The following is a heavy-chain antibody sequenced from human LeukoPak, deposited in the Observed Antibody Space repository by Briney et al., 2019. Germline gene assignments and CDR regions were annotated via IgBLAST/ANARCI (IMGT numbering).Heavy chain of an antibody. CDR1: GYTFTCYY. D-gene: IGHD6-19*01. V-gene: IGHV1-2*06. Sequence: ASVKVSCKASGYTFTCYYMHWVRQAPGQGLEWMGRINPNSGGTNYAQKFQGRVTMTRDTSISTAYMELSRLRSDDTAVYYCARDRGYSSGWYDDYWGQGTLVTVSS. CDR3: ARDRGYSSGWYDDY. J-gene: IGHJ4*02. CDR2: INPNSGGT.